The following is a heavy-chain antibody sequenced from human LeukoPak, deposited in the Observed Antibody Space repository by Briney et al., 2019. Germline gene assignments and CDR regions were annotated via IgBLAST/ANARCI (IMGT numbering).Heavy chain of an antibody. V-gene: IGHV1-69*05. CDR3: ARESLLPYYYDSSLTDAFDI. CDR1: GGTFSSYA. CDR2: IIPIFGTA. J-gene: IGHJ3*02. D-gene: IGHD3-22*01. Sequence: GASVKVSCKASGGTFSSYAISWVRQAPGQGLEWMGGIIPIFGTANYAQKFQGRVTITTDESTSTAYMELSSLRSEDTAVYYCARESLLPYYYDSSLTDAFDIWGQGTMVTVSS.